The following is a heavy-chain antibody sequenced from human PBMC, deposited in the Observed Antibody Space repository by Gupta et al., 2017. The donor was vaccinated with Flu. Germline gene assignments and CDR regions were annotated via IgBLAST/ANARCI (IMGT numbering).Heavy chain of an antibody. Sequence: QVHLQESGPGLVKPSGTLSLNCAVSGGSISSSNRWSWIRQSPAKGLEWMVQIYHSGTSNYILSLKSRVTMSVDNALTHFSRNLTSARATDTAGDECAGGCFVRAYSFDD. D-gene: IGHD5-12*01. J-gene: IGHJ4*01. CDR3: AGGCFVRAYSFDD. CDR1: GGSISSSNR. CDR2: IYHSGTS. V-gene: IGHV4-4*02.